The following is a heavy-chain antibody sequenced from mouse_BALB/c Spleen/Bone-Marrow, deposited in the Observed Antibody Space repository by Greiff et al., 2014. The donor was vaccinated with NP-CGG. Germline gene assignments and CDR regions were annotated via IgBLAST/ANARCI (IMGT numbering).Heavy chain of an antibody. CDR1: GYTFTSYT. V-gene: IGHV1-4*01. J-gene: IGHJ3*01. CDR3: ALANWDIGGPFAY. CDR2: INPSSGYT. D-gene: IGHD4-1*01. Sequence: QVQLQQSGAELARPGASVKMSCKASGYTFTSYTMHWVKQRPGQGLEWIGYINPSSGYTNYNQKFKDKATLTADKSYSTAYMQLSSLTSEDSAVYYCALANWDIGGPFAYWGQGTLVTVSA.